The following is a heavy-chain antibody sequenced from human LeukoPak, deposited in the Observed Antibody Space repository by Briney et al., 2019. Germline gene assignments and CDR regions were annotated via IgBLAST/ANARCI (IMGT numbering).Heavy chain of an antibody. Sequence: ETLSLTCTVSGGSISSDYWSWVRQAPGKALECVSAVSGNGDSTFYADSVKGRFTISRDNSKNTLSLLKNSLRAEDTAVYYCAKSRVYTNYAALDYWGQGTLVTVSS. CDR1: GGSISSDY. V-gene: IGHV3-23*01. CDR2: VSGNGDST. J-gene: IGHJ4*02. CDR3: AKSRVYTNYAALDY. D-gene: IGHD4-11*01.